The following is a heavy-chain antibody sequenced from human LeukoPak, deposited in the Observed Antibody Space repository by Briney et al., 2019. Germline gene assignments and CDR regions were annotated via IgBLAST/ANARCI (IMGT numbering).Heavy chain of an antibody. D-gene: IGHD2-21*01. CDR3: AKLIFRLGAFDI. Sequence: GGSLRLSCTASGFYFGDYGMSWVRQAPGKGLEWVSAISGSGGSTYYADSVKGRFTISRDNSKNTLYLQMNSLRAEDTAVYYCAKLIFRLGAFDIWGQGTMVTVSS. V-gene: IGHV3-23*01. CDR2: ISGSGGST. CDR1: GFYFGDYG. J-gene: IGHJ3*02.